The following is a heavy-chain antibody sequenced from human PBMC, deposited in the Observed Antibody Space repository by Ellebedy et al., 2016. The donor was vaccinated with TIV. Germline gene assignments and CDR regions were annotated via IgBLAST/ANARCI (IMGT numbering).Heavy chain of an antibody. V-gene: IGHV1-69*13. D-gene: IGHD1-1*01. Sequence: SVKVSCKASRCTFSIYAISWVRQAPGQALDWMGALIPIFGTTNYSPNLQDRVTVTADESTSTVYMELGSLRSEDTAVYYCAKRFPQTQHYAYDDDMDVWGQGTTVTVSS. CDR3: AKRFPQTQHYAYDDDMDV. CDR1: RCTFSIYA. J-gene: IGHJ6*02. CDR2: LIPIFGTT.